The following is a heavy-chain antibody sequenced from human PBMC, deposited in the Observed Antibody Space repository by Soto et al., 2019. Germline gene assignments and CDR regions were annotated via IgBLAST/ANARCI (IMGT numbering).Heavy chain of an antibody. J-gene: IGHJ5*02. V-gene: IGHV3-30*18. CDR3: AKAEAA. D-gene: IGHD6-13*01. CDR1: GFTFSSYG. CDR2: ISYDGSNK. Sequence: PGGSLRLSCAASGFTFSSYGMHWVRQAPGKGLEWVAVISYDGSNKYYADSVKGRFTISRDNSKNTLYLQMNSLRAEDTAVYYCAKAEAAWGQGTLVTVSS.